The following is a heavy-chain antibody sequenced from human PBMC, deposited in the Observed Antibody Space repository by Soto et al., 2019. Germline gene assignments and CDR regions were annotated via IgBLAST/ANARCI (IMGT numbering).Heavy chain of an antibody. D-gene: IGHD1-26*01. Sequence: SVKVSCKASAGTFSSYAISWVRQAPGQGLEWMGGIIPIFGTANYAQKFQGRVTITADESTSTAYMELSSLRSEDTAVYYCARDQPVGATMNYYYYGMDVWGQGTTVTVS. V-gene: IGHV1-69*13. J-gene: IGHJ6*02. CDR2: IIPIFGTA. CDR1: AGTFSSYA. CDR3: ARDQPVGATMNYYYYGMDV.